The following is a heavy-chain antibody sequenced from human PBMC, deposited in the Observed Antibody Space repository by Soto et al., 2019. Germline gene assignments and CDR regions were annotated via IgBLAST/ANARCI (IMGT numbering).Heavy chain of an antibody. CDR3: ARATLTSMDMVDY. D-gene: IGHD1-1*01. J-gene: IGHJ4*02. CDR2: IRGDGTRT. CDR1: GFTFSTYW. V-gene: IGHV3-74*01. Sequence: EVQLVESGGALVQPGGSLRLSCAASGFTFSTYWMHWVRQGPGKGLVWFSRIRGDGTRTNYADAVRGRFTVSRANAKNTRHLEINSLTAEHTSVYYCARATLTSMDMVDYWPQGPQATASP.